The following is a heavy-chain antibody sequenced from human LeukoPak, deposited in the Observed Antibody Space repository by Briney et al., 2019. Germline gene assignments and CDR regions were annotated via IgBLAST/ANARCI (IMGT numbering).Heavy chain of an antibody. Sequence: ASVKVSCKASGYTFTGYYIHWVRQAPGQGLEWMGRINPNSGGTNYAQKFQGRVTMTRDTSISTAYMELSRLRSDDTAVYYCARVLIDDNWNDLLHDAFDIWGQGTMVTVSS. D-gene: IGHD1-1*01. CDR3: ARVLIDDNWNDLLHDAFDI. J-gene: IGHJ3*02. CDR2: INPNSGGT. V-gene: IGHV1-2*02. CDR1: GYTFTGYY.